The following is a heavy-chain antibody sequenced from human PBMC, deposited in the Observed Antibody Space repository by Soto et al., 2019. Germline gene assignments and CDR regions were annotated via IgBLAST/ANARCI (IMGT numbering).Heavy chain of an antibody. CDR2: INHSGST. V-gene: IGHV4-34*01. CDR3: ARGSRGYSGYAAGYYYYGMDV. Sequence: SETLSLTCAVYGGSFSGYYWSWIRQPPGKGLEWIGEINHSGSTNYNPSLKSRVTISVDTSKNQFSLKLSSVTAADTAVYYCARGSRGYSGYAAGYYYYGMDVWGQGTTVTVSS. J-gene: IGHJ6*02. D-gene: IGHD5-12*01. CDR1: GGSFSGYY.